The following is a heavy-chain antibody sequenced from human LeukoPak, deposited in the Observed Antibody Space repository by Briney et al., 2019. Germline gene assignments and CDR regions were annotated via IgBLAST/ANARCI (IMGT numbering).Heavy chain of an antibody. CDR3: TREEGGTTVDY. V-gene: IGHV4-38-2*02. CDR2: ISQSGTT. CDR1: GYSIRSGYF. J-gene: IGHJ4*02. D-gene: IGHD1-1*01. Sequence: SETLSLTCTVSGYSIRSGYFWGWIRQPPGKGLEWIGSISQSGTTYYNPSLMSRITISHDTSKNQFSLKVNSVTAADTAAYYCTREEGGTTVDYWGQGTLVTVSS.